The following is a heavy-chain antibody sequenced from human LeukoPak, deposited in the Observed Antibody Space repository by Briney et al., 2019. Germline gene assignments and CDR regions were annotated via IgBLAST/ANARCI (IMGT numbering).Heavy chain of an antibody. CDR1: GFTFSQYW. CDR2: IKQDGSEK. J-gene: IGHJ6*03. V-gene: IGHV3-7*01. CDR3: ATTREAAPGTIYYYFYMDV. Sequence: PGGSLRLSCATSGFTFSQYWMSWVRQAPGKGLEWVASIKQDGSEKYYVDSVKGPFSISRDNAKTSLYLQMNSLRAEDTAVYYCATTREAAPGTIYYYFYMDVWGKGTTVTVSS. D-gene: IGHD6-13*01.